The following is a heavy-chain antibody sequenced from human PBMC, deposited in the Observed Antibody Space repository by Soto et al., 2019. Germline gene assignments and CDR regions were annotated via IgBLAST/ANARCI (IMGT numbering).Heavy chain of an antibody. CDR1: GFTFSSYA. J-gene: IGHJ5*02. CDR3: AKASSVWGSYRPNWFDP. Sequence: PGGSLRLSCAASGFTFSSYAMSWVRQAPGKGLEWVSAISGSGGSTYYADSVKGRFTISRDNSKNTLYLQMNSLRAEDTAVYYCAKASSVWGSYRPNWFDPWGQGTLVTVSS. D-gene: IGHD3-16*02. V-gene: IGHV3-23*01. CDR2: ISGSGGST.